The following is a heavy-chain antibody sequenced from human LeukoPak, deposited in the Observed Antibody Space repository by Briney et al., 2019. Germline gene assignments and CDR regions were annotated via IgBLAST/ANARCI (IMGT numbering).Heavy chain of an antibody. CDR3: ARFSVPVLFMDV. Sequence: SETLSLTCTVSGGSISSSSYYWSWIRQPAGKGLEWIGRIYTSGSTNYNPSLKSRVTISVDTSKNQFSLKLSSVTAADTAVYYCARFSVPVLFMDVWGKGTTVTVSS. V-gene: IGHV4-61*02. J-gene: IGHJ6*03. D-gene: IGHD2-2*01. CDR2: IYTSGST. CDR1: GGSISSSSYY.